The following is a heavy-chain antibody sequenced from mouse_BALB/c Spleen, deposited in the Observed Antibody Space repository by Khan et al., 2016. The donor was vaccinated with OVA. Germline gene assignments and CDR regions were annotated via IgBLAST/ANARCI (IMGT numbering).Heavy chain of an antibody. V-gene: IGHV2-6-4*01. CDR3: ARAYYRYDGYYAMDY. CDR1: GFSLSRYN. Sequence: QVQLKESGPGLVAPSQSLSITCTVSGFSLSRYNIHWVRQPPGKGLEWLGMIWGGGGTDYNSTLKSRLSISTDNSKSQVYLKMNSLQTDDTAMYYCARAYYRYDGYYAMDYWGQGTSGTVSS. CDR2: IWGGGGT. J-gene: IGHJ4*01. D-gene: IGHD2-14*01.